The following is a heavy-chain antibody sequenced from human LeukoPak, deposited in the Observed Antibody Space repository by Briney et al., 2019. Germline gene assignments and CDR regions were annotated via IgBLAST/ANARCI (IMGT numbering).Heavy chain of an antibody. D-gene: IGHD6-19*01. CDR2: TSYNGNT. V-gene: IGHV1-18*04. Sequence: ASVKDSCKASGYTFSNYGISWVRQAPGLGLEWMGWTSYNGNTNYAQKFQDRVTMTTDTSTTTAYMELRSLESDDTAVYYCARHSGSGWQALGYWGQGTLLTVSS. CDR1: GYTFSNYG. J-gene: IGHJ4*02. CDR3: ARHSGSGWQALGY.